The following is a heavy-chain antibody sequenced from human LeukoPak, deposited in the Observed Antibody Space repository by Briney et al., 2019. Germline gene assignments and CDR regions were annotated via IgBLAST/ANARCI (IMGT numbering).Heavy chain of an antibody. CDR1: GGSISSGSYY. CDR3: ARGFPSGSYYDGFYDAFDI. J-gene: IGHJ3*02. D-gene: IGHD1-26*01. CDR2: IYTSGST. Sequence: SQTLSLTCTVSGGSISSGSYYWSWLRQPAGKGLEWIGCIYTSGSTNYNPSLKSRVTISVDTSKNQFSLKLSSVTAADTAVYYCARGFPSGSYYDGFYDAFDIWGQGTMVTVSS. V-gene: IGHV4-61*02.